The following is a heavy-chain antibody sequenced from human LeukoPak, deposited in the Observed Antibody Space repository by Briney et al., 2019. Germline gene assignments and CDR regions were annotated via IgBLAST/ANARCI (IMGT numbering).Heavy chain of an antibody. D-gene: IGHD2-15*01. J-gene: IGHJ4*02. CDR1: GFTFSSYN. Sequence: PGGSLRLSCAASGFTFSSYNMNWVRQAPGKGLDWVSSISSSSSYIYFADSVKGRFTISRDNAKNSLYLQMNSLRAEDTAVYYCARDGDTYSFSFDYWGQGTLVTVSS. CDR3: ARDGDTYSFSFDY. CDR2: ISSSSSYI. V-gene: IGHV3-21*01.